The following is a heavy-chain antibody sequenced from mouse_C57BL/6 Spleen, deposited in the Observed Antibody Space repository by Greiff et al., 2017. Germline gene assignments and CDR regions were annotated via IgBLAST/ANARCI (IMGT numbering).Heavy chain of an antibody. V-gene: IGHV5-17*01. CDR2: ISSGSSTI. CDR3: ARSYYDYLDY. D-gene: IGHD2-4*01. J-gene: IGHJ2*01. CDR1: GFTFSDYG. Sequence: VQLKESGGGLVKPGGSLKLSCAASGFTFSDYGMHWVRQAPEKGLEWVAYISSGSSTIYYADTVKGRFTISRDNAKNTLFLQMTSLRSEDTAMYYCARSYYDYLDYWGQGTTLTVSS.